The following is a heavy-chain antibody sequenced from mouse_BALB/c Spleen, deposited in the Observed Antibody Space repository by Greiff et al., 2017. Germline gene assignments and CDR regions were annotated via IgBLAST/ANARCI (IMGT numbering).Heavy chain of an antibody. J-gene: IGHJ3*01. CDR2: INPSTGYT. Sequence: VQLQQSGAELAKPGASVKMSCKASGYTFTSYWMHWVKQRPGQGLEWIGYINPSTGYTEYNQKFKDKATLTADKSSSTAYMQLSSLTSEDSAVYYCARGATATAYWGQGTLVTVSA. CDR3: ARGATATAY. V-gene: IGHV1-7*01. D-gene: IGHD1-2*01. CDR1: GYTFTSYW.